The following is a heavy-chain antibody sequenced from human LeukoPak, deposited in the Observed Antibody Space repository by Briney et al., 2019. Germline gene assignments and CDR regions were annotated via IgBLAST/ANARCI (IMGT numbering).Heavy chain of an antibody. Sequence: GGSLRLSCAASGFTFSSHAMSWVRQAPGKGLEWVSAISVSGDNTYYADSVKGRFTISRDNSKNTPYLQMNSLRAEDTAVYYCARPYSSSVQRYFDYWGQGTLVTVSS. CDR3: ARPYSSSVQRYFDY. D-gene: IGHD2-2*01. V-gene: IGHV3-23*01. CDR2: ISVSGDNT. CDR1: GFTFSSHA. J-gene: IGHJ4*02.